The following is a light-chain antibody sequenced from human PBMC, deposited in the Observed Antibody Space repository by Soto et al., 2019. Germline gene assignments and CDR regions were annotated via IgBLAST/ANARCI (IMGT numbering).Light chain of an antibody. J-gene: IGLJ1*01. Sequence: SVLTPPRSVCAAPELKVTISCSGSSSNIGNNYVSWYQQLPGTAPKLLIYDNNKRPSGIPDRFSGSKSGTSATLGITGLQTGDEADYYCGTWDSSLSAGYVFGTGTKVTAL. CDR1: SSNIGNNY. CDR2: DNN. V-gene: IGLV1-51*01. CDR3: GTWDSSLSAGYV.